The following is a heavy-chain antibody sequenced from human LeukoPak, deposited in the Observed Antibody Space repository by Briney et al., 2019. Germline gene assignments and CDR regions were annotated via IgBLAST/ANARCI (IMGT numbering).Heavy chain of an antibody. CDR1: GFTFSSYA. CDR3: ARDRYSYGYAY. J-gene: IGHJ4*02. CDR2: IYSGGST. Sequence: GGSLRLSCAASGFTFSSYAMSWVRQAPGKGLEWVSVIYSGGSTYYADSVKGRFTISRDNSKNTLYLQMNSLRAEDTAVYYCARDRYSYGYAYWGQGTLVTVSS. D-gene: IGHD5-18*01. V-gene: IGHV3-53*01.